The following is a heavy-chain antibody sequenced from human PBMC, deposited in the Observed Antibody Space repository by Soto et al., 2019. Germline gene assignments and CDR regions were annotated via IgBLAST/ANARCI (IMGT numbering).Heavy chain of an antibody. CDR2: IIPIFGTA. D-gene: IGHD2-21*02. J-gene: IGHJ6*02. CDR3: ARDGSYCGGDCYSSVYYGMDV. Sequence: SVKVSCKASGGTFSSYAISWVLQAPGQGLEWMGGIIPIFGTANYAQKFQGRVTITADESTSTAYMELSSLRSEDTAVYYCARDGSYCGGDCYSSVYYGMDVWGQGTTVTV. V-gene: IGHV1-69*13. CDR1: GGTFSSYA.